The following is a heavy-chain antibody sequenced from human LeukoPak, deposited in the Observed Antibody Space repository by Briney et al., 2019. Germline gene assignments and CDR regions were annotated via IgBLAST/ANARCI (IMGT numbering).Heavy chain of an antibody. D-gene: IGHD2-21*02. V-gene: IGHV3-21*04. CDR1: GFTFSSYT. CDR3: APSCGSDCPGAY. J-gene: IGHJ4*02. Sequence: GESLTLSCGASGFTFSSYTMSWVRQAPRKGREWVSAISSSSSSTSYADSVKGRFTISRDNAKNSLFLQINSLRAEDTAVYYCAPSCGSDCPGAYWGQGTLVTVSS. CDR2: ISSSSSST.